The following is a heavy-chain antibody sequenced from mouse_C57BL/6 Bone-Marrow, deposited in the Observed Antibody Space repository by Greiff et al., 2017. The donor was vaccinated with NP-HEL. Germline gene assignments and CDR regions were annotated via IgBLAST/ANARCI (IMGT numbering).Heavy chain of an antibody. J-gene: IGHJ3*01. V-gene: IGHV1-63*01. Sequence: VQLQQSGAELVRPGTSVKMSCKASGYTFTNYWIGWAKQRPGHGLEWIGDIYPGGGYTNYNEKFKGKATLTADKSSSTAYMQYSSLTSADSAIYYCARRTAQAWFAYWGQGTLVTVST. CDR1: GYTFTNYW. CDR3: ARRTAQAWFAY. D-gene: IGHD3-2*02. CDR2: IYPGGGYT.